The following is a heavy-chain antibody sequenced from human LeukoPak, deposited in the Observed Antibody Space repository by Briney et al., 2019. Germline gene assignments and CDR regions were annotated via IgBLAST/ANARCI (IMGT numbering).Heavy chain of an antibody. D-gene: IGHD6-13*01. J-gene: IGHJ4*02. CDR1: GYSFTSYW. Sequence: GESLKISCKGSGYSFTSYWIGWVRQMPGKGLEWMGSIYAGDSHTRYSPSFQGQVTISADMSINTAYLHLSSLKASDPAMYYCARHEIGWENRGSSPAPYYFDYWGQGSLVTVSS. CDR2: IYAGDSHT. V-gene: IGHV5-51*01. CDR3: ARHEIGWENRGSSPAPYYFDY.